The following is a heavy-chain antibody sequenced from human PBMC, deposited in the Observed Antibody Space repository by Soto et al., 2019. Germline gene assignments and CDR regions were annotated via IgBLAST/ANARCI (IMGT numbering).Heavy chain of an antibody. D-gene: IGHD4-17*01. CDR2: IIPIFGTA. Sequence: SVKVSCKASGGTFSSYAISWVRQAPGRGLEWMGGIIPIFGTANYAQKFQGRVTITADESTSTAYMELSSLRSEDTAVYYCARDTPYGGNSDYYYGMDVWGQGTTVTVSS. CDR1: GGTFSSYA. V-gene: IGHV1-69*13. J-gene: IGHJ6*02. CDR3: ARDTPYGGNSDYYYGMDV.